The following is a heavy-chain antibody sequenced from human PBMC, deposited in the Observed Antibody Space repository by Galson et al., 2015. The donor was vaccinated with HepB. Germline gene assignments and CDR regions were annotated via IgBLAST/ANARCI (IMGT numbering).Heavy chain of an antibody. CDR3: AGLVPAAVPYFDY. Sequence: PLSLTCAVSGGSISSGYSWTWVRQTPGKGLEWIGYIYYTGRTFYNPSLESRVTISVDTSKGQFSLNLRSVTAADTAVYYCAGLVPAAVPYFDYWGQGTLVTVSS. D-gene: IGHD2-2*01. CDR2: IYYTGRT. V-gene: IGHV4-30-4*07. J-gene: IGHJ4*02. CDR1: GGSISSGYS.